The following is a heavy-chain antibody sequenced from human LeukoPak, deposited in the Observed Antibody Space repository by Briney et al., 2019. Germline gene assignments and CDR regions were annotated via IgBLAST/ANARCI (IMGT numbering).Heavy chain of an antibody. CDR1: GFTFSSYG. D-gene: IGHD6-19*01. Sequence: GRSLRLSCAASGFTFSSYGMHWVRQAPGKGLEWVAVISYDGSNKYYADSVKGRFTISRDNAKNSLYLQMNSLRAEDTAVYYCARSSGWYGWGQGTLVTVSS. V-gene: IGHV3-30*03. CDR3: ARSSGWYG. J-gene: IGHJ4*02. CDR2: ISYDGSNK.